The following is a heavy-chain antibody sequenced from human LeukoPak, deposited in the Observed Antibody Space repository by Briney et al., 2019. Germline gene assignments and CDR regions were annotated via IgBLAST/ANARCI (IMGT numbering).Heavy chain of an antibody. J-gene: IGHJ4*02. Sequence: SETLSLTCTVSGGSISSSSYYWGWIRQPPGKGLEWIGSMYHSGTTYYNASLKSRVTISVDTSRNQFFLKLSSVTAADTAVYYCARDLGFDWLFGPEYWGQGTLVTVSS. D-gene: IGHD3-9*01. CDR1: GGSISSSSYY. CDR2: MYHSGTT. V-gene: IGHV4-39*07. CDR3: ARDLGFDWLFGPEY.